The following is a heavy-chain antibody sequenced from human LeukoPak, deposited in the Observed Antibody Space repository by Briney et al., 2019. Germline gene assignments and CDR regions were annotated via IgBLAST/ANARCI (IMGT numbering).Heavy chain of an antibody. J-gene: IGHJ4*02. Sequence: SETLSLTCTVSGGSIGSDSYYWIWIRQPAGKGLEWIGRVYTSGSTNYNPSLKSRVTISVDRSKNQFSLKLSSLTAADTAVYYCARSAAGHQYYFDYWGRGTLVTVSS. CDR2: VYTSGST. D-gene: IGHD2-2*01. CDR3: ARSAAGHQYYFDY. V-gene: IGHV4-61*02. CDR1: GGSIGSDSYY.